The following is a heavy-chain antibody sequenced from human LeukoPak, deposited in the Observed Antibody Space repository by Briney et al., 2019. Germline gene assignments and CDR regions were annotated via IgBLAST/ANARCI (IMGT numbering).Heavy chain of an antibody. CDR2: ISSSGSTI. Sequence: GGSLRLSCAASGFTFSSYELNWVRQAPGKGLEWVSYISSSGSTIKYADSVKGRFTISRDNAKNSLYLQMNSLRAEDTAVYYCARDGVRRLEGVDYYYYMDVWGKGTTVTISS. V-gene: IGHV3-48*03. J-gene: IGHJ6*03. CDR3: ARDGVRRLEGVDYYYYMDV. D-gene: IGHD3-10*01. CDR1: GFTFSSYE.